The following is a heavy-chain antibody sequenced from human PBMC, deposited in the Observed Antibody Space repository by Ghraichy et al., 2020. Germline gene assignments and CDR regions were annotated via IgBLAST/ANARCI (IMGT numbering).Heavy chain of an antibody. Sequence: GGSLRLSCAASGFTFSSYWMSWVRQAPGKGLEWVANIKQDGSEKYYVDSVKGRFTISRDNAKNSLYLQMNSLRAEDTAVYYCARDAASYGPSWFDPWGQGTLVTVSS. CDR3: ARDAASYGPSWFDP. V-gene: IGHV3-7*03. D-gene: IGHD3-16*01. J-gene: IGHJ5*02. CDR2: IKQDGSEK. CDR1: GFTFSSYW.